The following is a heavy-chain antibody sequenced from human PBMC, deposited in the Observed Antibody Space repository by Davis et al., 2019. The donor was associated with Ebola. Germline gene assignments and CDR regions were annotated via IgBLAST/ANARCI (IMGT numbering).Heavy chain of an antibody. J-gene: IGHJ3*01. CDR3: AKDTSNVWFDV. Sequence: GESLKISCAASGFTFDDYTMHWVRQAPGKGLEWVSLISWDGGSTYYADSVKGRFTISRDNSKNTLHLQMNSLRVEDTAIYYCAKDTSNVWFDVWGQGTMVTVSS. CDR2: ISWDGGST. D-gene: IGHD6-19*01. CDR1: GFTFDDYT. V-gene: IGHV3-43*01.